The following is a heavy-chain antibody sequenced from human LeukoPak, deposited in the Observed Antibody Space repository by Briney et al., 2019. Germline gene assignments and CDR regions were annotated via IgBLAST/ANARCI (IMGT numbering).Heavy chain of an antibody. CDR2: ISGSSSYI. V-gene: IGHV3-21*01. J-gene: IGHJ4*02. D-gene: IGHD6-19*01. CDR3: ARVSSGWYEGC. Sequence: PGGSLRLSCAASGFTFSSYGMNWVRQAPGKGLEWVSSISGSSSYIYYADSVKGRFTISRDNAKNSLYLQMNSLRAEDTAVYYCARVSSGWYEGCWGQGTLVTVSS. CDR1: GFTFSSYG.